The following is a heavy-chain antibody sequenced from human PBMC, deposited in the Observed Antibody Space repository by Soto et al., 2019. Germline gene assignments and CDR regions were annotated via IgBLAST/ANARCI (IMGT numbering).Heavy chain of an antibody. CDR1: GYTLSAYT. V-gene: IGHV1-3*01. D-gene: IGHD3-3*02. CDR2: INAGSGNT. Sequence: ASLKFSVHSTGYTLSAYTMNWVRPAPGQSLEWMGWINAGSGNTKYSQNFQGRVSITRDTSASTVYMELTGLTSEDTAVYYCARDTETLGPRANDALDIWGQGTMVTVSS. J-gene: IGHJ3*02. CDR3: ARDTETLGPRANDALDI.